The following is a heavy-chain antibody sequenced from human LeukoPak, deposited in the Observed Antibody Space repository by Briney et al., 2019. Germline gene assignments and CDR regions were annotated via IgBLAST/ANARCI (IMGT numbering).Heavy chain of an antibody. D-gene: IGHD2-15*01. J-gene: IGHJ4*02. CDR1: GFSLTTSGVG. Sequence: SGPTLVNPTQPLTLTCTFSGFSLTTSGVGVGWIRQPPGKALEWLAVIYWNDDKYYSPSLKSRFTITKDTSKNQVVLTMTNMNPVDTATYYCVVGFDYWGQGILVTVSS. V-gene: IGHV2-5*01. CDR3: VVGFDY. CDR2: IYWNDDK.